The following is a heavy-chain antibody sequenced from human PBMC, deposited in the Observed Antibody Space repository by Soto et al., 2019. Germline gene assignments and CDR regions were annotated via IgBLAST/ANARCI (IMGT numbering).Heavy chain of an antibody. CDR2: VNPSGGST. CDR1: GYLFTAYS. J-gene: IGHJ1*01. Sequence: AASVKVSCKASGYLFTAYSMHWVRLAPGQGLEWMGVVNPSGGSTKYAQNFQGRVTMTRDTSTTTIYMALSSLRSDDTAIYYCAREANCSGGTCYSEYFHRWGQGTLVTVSS. CDR3: AREANCSGGTCYSEYFHR. D-gene: IGHD2-15*01. V-gene: IGHV1-46*01.